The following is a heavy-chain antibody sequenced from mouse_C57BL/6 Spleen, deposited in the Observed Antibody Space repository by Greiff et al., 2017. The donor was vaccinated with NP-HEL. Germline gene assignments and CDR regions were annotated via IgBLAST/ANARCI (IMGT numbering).Heavy chain of an antibody. CDR3: TRDPLGPFAY. Sequence: EVMLVESGEGLVKPGGSLKLSCAASGFTFSSYAMSWVRQTPEKRLEWVAYISSGGDYIYYADTVKGRFTISRDNARNTLYLQMSSLKSEDTAMYYCTRDPLGPFAYWGQGTLVTVSA. CDR2: ISSGGDYI. D-gene: IGHD4-1*01. J-gene: IGHJ3*01. V-gene: IGHV5-9-1*02. CDR1: GFTFSSYA.